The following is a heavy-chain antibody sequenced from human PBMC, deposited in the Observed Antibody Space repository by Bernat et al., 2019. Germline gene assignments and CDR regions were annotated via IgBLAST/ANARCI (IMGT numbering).Heavy chain of an antibody. Sequence: QVQLVQSGAEVKKPGASVKVSCKVSGYTLTELSMHWVRQAPGKGLEWMGGFDPEDGETIYAQKFQGRVTMTEETSTDTAYMELSSLRSEDTAVYYCATSRAIVVVVAAPDAFDIWGQGTMVTVSS. CDR2: FDPEDGET. CDR3: ATSRAIVVVVAAPDAFDI. CDR1: GYTLTELS. V-gene: IGHV1-24*01. D-gene: IGHD2-15*01. J-gene: IGHJ3*02.